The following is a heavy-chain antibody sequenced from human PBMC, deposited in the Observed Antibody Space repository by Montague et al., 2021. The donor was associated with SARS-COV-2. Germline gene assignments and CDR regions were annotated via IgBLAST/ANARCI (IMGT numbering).Heavy chain of an antibody. J-gene: IGHJ3*02. CDR1: GFSLSTSGVG. CDR2: IYWDDDK. V-gene: IGHV2-5*02. Sequence: PALVKPTQTLTLTCTFSGFSLSTSGVGVGWIRQPPGKALEWLALIYWDDDKRYSPSLKSRLTITKDTSKNQVVLTMTNMVPVDTATYYCAHDRVTMIVVAKADAFDIWGQGTMVTVSS. CDR3: AHDRVTMIVVAKADAFDI. D-gene: IGHD3-22*01.